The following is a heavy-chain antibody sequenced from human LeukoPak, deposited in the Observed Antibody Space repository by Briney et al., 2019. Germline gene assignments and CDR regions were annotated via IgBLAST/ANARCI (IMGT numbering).Heavy chain of an antibody. CDR2: ISSSGSTI. V-gene: IGHV3-48*03. Sequence: GGSLRLTCAASGFTFSSYEMNWVRQAPGKGLEWVSYISSSGSTIYYADSVKGRFTISRDNSKNTLYLQMNSLRAEDTAVYYCAKDRSSGWPHNFDYWGQGTLVTVSS. J-gene: IGHJ4*02. CDR3: AKDRSSGWPHNFDY. D-gene: IGHD6-19*01. CDR1: GFTFSSYE.